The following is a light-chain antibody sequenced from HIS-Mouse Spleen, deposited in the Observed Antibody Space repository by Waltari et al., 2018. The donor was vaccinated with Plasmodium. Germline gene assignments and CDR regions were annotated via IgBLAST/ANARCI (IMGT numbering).Light chain of an antibody. J-gene: IGLJ3*02. CDR2: QNS. CDR3: YSTDSSGNHRV. Sequence: SYELTQPPSVSVSPGQTARITCSGDALPKKYAYWYRRKSGPAPVLVIYQNSKRPPGMPDRFSGSSSATMATLTISGAQTEDEADYYCYSTDSSGNHRVFGGGTKLTVL. V-gene: IGLV3-10*01. CDR1: ALPKKY.